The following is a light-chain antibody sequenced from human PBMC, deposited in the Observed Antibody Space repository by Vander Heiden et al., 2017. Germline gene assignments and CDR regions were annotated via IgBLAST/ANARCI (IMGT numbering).Light chain of an antibody. V-gene: IGKV1-27*01. Sequence: DIQMSQDPSCLSASVGDRVTITCRASQGISKYLAWYQQKPAKVPKLLIYAASTLQSGVPSRFSGSGSGTDFTLTISSLQPEDVATYYCQKYNSAPWTFGQGTKVEIK. CDR1: QGISKY. CDR2: AAS. J-gene: IGKJ1*01. CDR3: QKYNSAPWT.